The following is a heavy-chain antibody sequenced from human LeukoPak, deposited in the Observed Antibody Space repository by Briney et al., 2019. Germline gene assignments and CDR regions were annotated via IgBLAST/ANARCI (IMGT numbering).Heavy chain of an antibody. D-gene: IGHD1/OR15-1a*01. CDR3: ARGRVDPRTDYYYYMDV. J-gene: IGHJ6*03. Sequence: PGGSLRLSCAASGFTFSSYGMHWVRQAPGKGLEWVAFIRYDGSNIHYTDSVKGRFTISRDNAKNSLYLQMNSLRADDTAVYHCARGRVDPRTDYYYYMDVWGKGTTVTVSS. CDR2: IRYDGSNI. V-gene: IGHV3-30*02. CDR1: GFTFSSYG.